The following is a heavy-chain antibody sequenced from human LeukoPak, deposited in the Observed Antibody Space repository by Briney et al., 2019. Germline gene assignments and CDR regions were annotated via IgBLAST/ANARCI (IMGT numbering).Heavy chain of an antibody. V-gene: IGHV3-74*01. D-gene: IGHD6-19*01. CDR1: GFTLSNYW. CDR2: ISDHGSIT. J-gene: IGHJ6*02. CDR3: ARWGSSGWYPMDV. Sequence: PGGSLRLSCAASGFTLSNYWMHWVRQAPGKGLVWVSRISDHGSITNFADSVKGRFSISRDTAKNTLYLEMNSLRAEDTAVYYCARWGSSGWYPMDVWGQGTTVTVSS.